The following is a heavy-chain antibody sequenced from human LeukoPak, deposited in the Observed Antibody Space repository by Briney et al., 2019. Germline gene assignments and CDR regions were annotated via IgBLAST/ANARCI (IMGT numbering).Heavy chain of an antibody. CDR2: INPSGGST. Sequence: ASVKVSCKASGYTFTGYYMHWVRQAPGQGLEWMGIINPSGGSTSYAQKFQGRVTMTRDTSTSTVYMELSSLRSEDTAVYYCAREGRVVVIAKAPFDYWGQGTLVTVSS. CDR3: AREGRVVVIAKAPFDY. D-gene: IGHD2-21*01. J-gene: IGHJ4*02. CDR1: GYTFTGYY. V-gene: IGHV1-46*03.